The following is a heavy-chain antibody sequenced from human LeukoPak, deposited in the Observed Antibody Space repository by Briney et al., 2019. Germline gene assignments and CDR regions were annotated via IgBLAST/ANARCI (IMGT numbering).Heavy chain of an antibody. CDR1: GYTFTGYY. V-gene: IGHV1-2*02. J-gene: IGHJ5*02. CDR3: ARVGGQYWFDP. Sequence: ASVKVSCKASGYTFTGYYMYWVRQAPGQGLEWMGWISPTSGGTNYAQKFQGRVTMTRDTSISTAYMELSRLRSDDTAVYYCARVGGQYWFDPWGQGTMDTVSS. D-gene: IGHD3-16*01. CDR2: ISPTSGGT.